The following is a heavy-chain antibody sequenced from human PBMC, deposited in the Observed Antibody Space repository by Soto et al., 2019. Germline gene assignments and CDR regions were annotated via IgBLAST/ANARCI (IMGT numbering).Heavy chain of an antibody. V-gene: IGHV1-18*01. CDR3: ARGGYKDS. D-gene: IGHD5-12*01. CDR2: ISTQSGTT. CDR1: GYTFTNYA. Sequence: QVQLVQSGVEVKKPGASMKISCRTSGYTFTNYAINWVRQAPGQGLEWVAWISTQSGTTKYGQRLQGRVTVTTDTSTITAYMELRNLRSDDTALYYCARGGYKDSWGQGTLVTVSS. J-gene: IGHJ4*02.